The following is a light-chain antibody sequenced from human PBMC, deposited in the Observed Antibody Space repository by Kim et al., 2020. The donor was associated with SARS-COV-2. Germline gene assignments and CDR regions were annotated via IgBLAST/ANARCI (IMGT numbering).Light chain of an antibody. V-gene: IGLV1-51*01. CDR3: GTWDSSLSAGV. CDR1: SSNIGNNY. J-gene: IGLJ2*01. CDR2: DND. Sequence: GQKVTISCSGSSSNIGNNYVSWYQHFPGTAPKLLIYDNDKRPSGIPDRFSGSKSGTSATLGITGLQTGDEADYYCGTWDSSLSAGVFGGGTKLTVL.